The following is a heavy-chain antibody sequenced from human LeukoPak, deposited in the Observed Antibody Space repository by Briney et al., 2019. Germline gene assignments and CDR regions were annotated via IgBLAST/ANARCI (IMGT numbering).Heavy chain of an antibody. Sequence: PGGSLRLSCVASGFTVSSNYMNWVRQAPGKGLEWVSVLYGGGSTKYAESVKGRFTISRDNSENTVYLQMNSLRVEDTAKYFCARDPPRGFGNAFDIWGQGTMVTVSP. J-gene: IGHJ3*02. V-gene: IGHV3-53*01. CDR2: LYGGGST. CDR1: GFTVSSNY. D-gene: IGHD2-15*01. CDR3: ARDPPRGFGNAFDI.